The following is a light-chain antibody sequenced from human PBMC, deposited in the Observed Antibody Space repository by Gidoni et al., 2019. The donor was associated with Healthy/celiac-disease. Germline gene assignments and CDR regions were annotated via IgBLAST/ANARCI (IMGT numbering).Light chain of an antibody. CDR1: QSISSW. J-gene: IGKJ2*03. CDR3: QQYNSYSPYS. Sequence: DIQMTHSPSPLSAPVGDRVTITCRASQSISSWLAWYQQTPGNAPKLLIYKASSLESGVPSRFSGSGSGTEFTLTISSLQPDDFATYYCQQYNSYSPYSFGQGTKLEIK. CDR2: KAS. V-gene: IGKV1-5*03.